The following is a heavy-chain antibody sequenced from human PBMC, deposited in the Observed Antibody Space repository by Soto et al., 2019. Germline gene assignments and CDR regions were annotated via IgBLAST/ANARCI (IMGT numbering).Heavy chain of an antibody. D-gene: IGHD3-16*01. J-gene: IGHJ2*01. CDR3: AKDHVWGTVTKTWYFDL. CDR2: ISGSGGST. CDR1: GFTFSSYA. Sequence: GGSLRLSCAASGFTFSSYAMSWVRQAPGKGLEWVSAISGSGGSTYYADSVKGRFTISRDNSKNTLYLQMNSLRAEDTAVYYCAKDHVWGTVTKTWYFDLWGRGTLVTVSS. V-gene: IGHV3-23*01.